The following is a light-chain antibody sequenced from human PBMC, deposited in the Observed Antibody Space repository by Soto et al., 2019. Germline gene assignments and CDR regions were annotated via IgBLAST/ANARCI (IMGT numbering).Light chain of an antibody. CDR2: GAS. Sequence: EIVMTQSPATLSVSPGERATLSCRASQSISSNLGWYQQRPGQAPRLLIYGASTRATGIPARFSGSGSGTEFTLTISSLQSEDFAVYYCQQRSNWPKLTFGGGTKVEIK. V-gene: IGKV3-15*01. CDR1: QSISSN. J-gene: IGKJ4*01. CDR3: QQRSNWPKLT.